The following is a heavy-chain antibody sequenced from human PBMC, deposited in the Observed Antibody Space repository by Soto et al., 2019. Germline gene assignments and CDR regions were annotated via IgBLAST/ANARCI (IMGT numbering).Heavy chain of an antibody. CDR1: GFTFSSYG. J-gene: IGHJ4*02. V-gene: IGHV3-30*18. CDR3: AKDPLADCGGECSPDF. Sequence: QVQLVESGGGVVQPGRSLRLSCAASGFTFSSYGMHWVRQAPGKGLEWVAVISYDGSNKYYADSVKGRFTISRDNSTNTRYLQMNSLRAWDTTVYYCAKDPLADCGGECSPDFWGQRNLVTVSS. D-gene: IGHD2-21*01. CDR2: ISYDGSNK.